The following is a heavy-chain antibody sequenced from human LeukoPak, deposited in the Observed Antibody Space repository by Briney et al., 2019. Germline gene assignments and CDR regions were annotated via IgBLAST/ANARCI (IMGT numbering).Heavy chain of an antibody. CDR2: ISWDGGST. D-gene: IGHD3-3*01. CDR3: AKGDYYDFWSGYSEDSFDI. CDR1: GFTFDDYT. Sequence: GGSLRLSCAASGFTFDDYTMHWVRQAPGKGLEWVSLISWDGGSTDYADSVKGRFTISRDNSKNSLYLQMNSLRTEDTALYYCAKGDYYDFWSGYSEDSFDIWGQGTMVTVSS. V-gene: IGHV3-43*01. J-gene: IGHJ3*02.